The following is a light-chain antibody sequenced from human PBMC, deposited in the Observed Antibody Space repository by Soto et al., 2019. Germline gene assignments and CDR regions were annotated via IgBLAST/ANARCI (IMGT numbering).Light chain of an antibody. J-gene: IGKJ5*01. CDR1: QTISTY. CDR3: QQYDNLIT. V-gene: IGKV1-33*01. CDR2: DAS. Sequence: IQRTQSPSSLSASFGDRVTITFRASQTISTYLSWFQQKPGKAPKLLIYDASNLETGVPSRFSGSGSGTDFTFTISSLQTEDIATYYCQQYDNLITFGQGTRLEIK.